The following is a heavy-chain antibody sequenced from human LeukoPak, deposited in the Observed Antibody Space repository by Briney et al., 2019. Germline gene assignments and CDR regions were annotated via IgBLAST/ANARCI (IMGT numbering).Heavy chain of an antibody. D-gene: IGHD3-16*01. CDR1: GGSISSYY. J-gene: IGHJ3*02. V-gene: IGHV4-4*07. Sequence: PSETLCLTCTVSGGSISSYYWSWIRQPAGKGLEWIGRIYTSGSTNYNPSLKSRVTMSVDTSKNQFSLKLSSATAADTAVYYCAKSNAYGLVDIWGQGTMVTVSS. CDR2: IYTSGST. CDR3: AKSNAYGLVDI.